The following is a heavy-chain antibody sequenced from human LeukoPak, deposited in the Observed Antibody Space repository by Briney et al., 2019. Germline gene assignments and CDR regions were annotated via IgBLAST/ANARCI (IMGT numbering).Heavy chain of an antibody. CDR2: ISGSGDST. Sequence: PGGSLRLSCAASGFTFSSNAMSWVRQAPGKGLEWVSGISGSGDSTHYADSVKGRSTISRDNSKNTLYLQMNSLRAEDTAVYYCARDGNYYDSSGTNPDWWGQGTLVTVSS. D-gene: IGHD3-22*01. CDR1: GFTFSSNA. CDR3: ARDGNYYDSSGTNPDW. J-gene: IGHJ4*02. V-gene: IGHV3-23*01.